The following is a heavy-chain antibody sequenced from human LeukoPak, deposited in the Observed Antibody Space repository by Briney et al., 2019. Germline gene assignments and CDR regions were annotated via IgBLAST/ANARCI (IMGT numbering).Heavy chain of an antibody. CDR3: AREKPSRGVISRGAFDI. CDR2: INWNGGST. CDR1: GFTFDNYG. D-gene: IGHD3-10*01. V-gene: IGHV3-20*04. J-gene: IGHJ3*02. Sequence: GGSLRLSCAASGFTFDNYGMSWVRQAPGKGLEWVSGINWNGGSTGYADSVKGRFTISRDNAKNSLYLQVNSLRAEDTALYYCAREKPSRGVISRGAFDIWDQGTMVTVSS.